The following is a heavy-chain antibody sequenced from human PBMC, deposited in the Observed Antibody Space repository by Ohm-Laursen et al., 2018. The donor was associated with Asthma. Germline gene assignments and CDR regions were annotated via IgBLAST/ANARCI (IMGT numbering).Heavy chain of an antibody. D-gene: IGHD5-18*01. CDR2: ISYDGSNK. CDR3: AKDLIRGYSYGYNYYYGMDV. V-gene: IGHV3-30*18. CDR1: GFTFSSYG. Sequence: SLRLSCTASGFTFSSYGMHWVRQAPGKGLEWVAVISYDGSNKYYADSVKGRFTISRDNSKNTLYLQMNSLRAEDTAVYYCAKDLIRGYSYGYNYYYGMDVWGQGTTVTVSS. J-gene: IGHJ6*02.